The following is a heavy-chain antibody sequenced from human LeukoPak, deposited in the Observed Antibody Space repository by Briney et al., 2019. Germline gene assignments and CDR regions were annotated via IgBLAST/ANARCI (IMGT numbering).Heavy chain of an antibody. D-gene: IGHD5-24*01. J-gene: IGHJ5*02. CDR2: ISPSGDST. CDR1: GYTFTRED. CDR3: ARDNSVRDEAWWFDP. Sequence: ASVKVSCKALGYTFTREDMHWVRQAPGQEPEWLGVISPSGDSTAYAQQFQGRITLTRDMSTSTDYLELSSLRSEDTAVYYCARDNSVRDEAWWFDPWGQGTLVTVSS. V-gene: IGHV1-46*01.